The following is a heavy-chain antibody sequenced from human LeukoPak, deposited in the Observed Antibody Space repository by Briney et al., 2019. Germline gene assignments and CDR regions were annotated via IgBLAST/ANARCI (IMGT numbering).Heavy chain of an antibody. CDR3: ARVGDTAMAPFAW. D-gene: IGHD5-18*01. V-gene: IGHV4-34*01. J-gene: IGHJ4*02. CDR1: GGSFGAYY. CDR2: INHAGST. Sequence: SETLSLTCAVYGGSFGAYYWSWIRQPPGKGLEWIGEINHAGSTNYSPSLKSRVTISIDTSKNQFSLKLTSVTAADTAVYYCARVGDTAMAPFAWWGPGTLVTVSS.